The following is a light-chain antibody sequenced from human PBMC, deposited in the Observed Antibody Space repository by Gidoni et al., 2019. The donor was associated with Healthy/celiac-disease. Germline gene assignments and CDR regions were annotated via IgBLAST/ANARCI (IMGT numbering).Light chain of an antibody. Sequence: EIVLTHSPATLSLSPGERATLSCRASPSVSSYLAWYQQKPGQAPRLLIYDASNRATGIPARFSGSGSGTDFTLTISSLEPEDFAVYYCQQRSNWPPWTFGQGTKVEIK. CDR1: PSVSSY. V-gene: IGKV3-11*01. CDR3: QQRSNWPPWT. J-gene: IGKJ1*01. CDR2: DAS.